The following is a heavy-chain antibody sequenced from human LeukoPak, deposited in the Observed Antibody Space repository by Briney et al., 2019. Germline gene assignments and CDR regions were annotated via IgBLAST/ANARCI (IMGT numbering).Heavy chain of an antibody. Sequence: ASVKVSCKASGYTFTSYDINWVRQAPGQGLEWMGWMNPNSGNTGYAQKFQGRVTMTRNTSISTAYMELSSLRSEDTAVYYCARGYDFWSGYYYGMDVWGQGTTVTVSS. CDR2: MNPNSGNT. V-gene: IGHV1-8*01. J-gene: IGHJ6*02. CDR1: GYTFTSYD. D-gene: IGHD3-3*01. CDR3: ARGYDFWSGYYYGMDV.